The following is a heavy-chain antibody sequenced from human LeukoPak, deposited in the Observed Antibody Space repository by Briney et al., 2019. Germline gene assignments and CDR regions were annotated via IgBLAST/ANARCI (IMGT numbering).Heavy chain of an antibody. CDR1: GITFSSYA. Sequence: GGSLRLSCAASGITFSSYAMSWVRQAPGKGLEWVSVISNSGGSTYYADSVKGRFTISRDNSKNTLYLQMNSLRAEDTAVYYCARVPGDLSYFDYWGQGTLVTVSS. V-gene: IGHV3-23*01. CDR2: ISNSGGST. J-gene: IGHJ4*02. CDR3: ARVPGDLSYFDY. D-gene: IGHD7-27*01.